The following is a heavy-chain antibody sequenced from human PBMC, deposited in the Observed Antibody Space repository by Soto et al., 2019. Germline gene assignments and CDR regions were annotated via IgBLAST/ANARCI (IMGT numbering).Heavy chain of an antibody. CDR3: GKERRGSGWSVCNF. CDR1: GFTLRDYA. Sequence: LRLSCAASGFTLRDYAMNWVRQAPGKGLEWVADISGNGNSARHADSVKGRFTISRDNSQNTLYLHMNSLRVDDTAIYYCGKERRGSGWSVCNFWGQGTLVTVFS. CDR2: ISGNGNSA. V-gene: IGHV3-23*01. D-gene: IGHD6-19*01. J-gene: IGHJ4*02.